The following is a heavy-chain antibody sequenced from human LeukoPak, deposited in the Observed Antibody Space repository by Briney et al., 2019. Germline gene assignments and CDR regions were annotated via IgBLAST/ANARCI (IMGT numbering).Heavy chain of an antibody. CDR3: ARARRPYVGATLDY. J-gene: IGHJ4*02. D-gene: IGHD1-26*01. V-gene: IGHV4-34*01. CDR1: GGSFSGYY. Sequence: SETLSLTCAVYGGSFSGYYWSWIRQPPGKGLEWIGEINHSGSTNYNPSLKSRVPISVDTSKNQFSLKLSSVTAADTTVYYCARARRPYVGATLDYWGQGTLVTVSS. CDR2: INHSGST.